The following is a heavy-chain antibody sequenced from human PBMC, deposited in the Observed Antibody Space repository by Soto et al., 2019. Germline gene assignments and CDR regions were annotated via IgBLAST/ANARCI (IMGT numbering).Heavy chain of an antibody. CDR2: IYNEFT. V-gene: IGHV3-66*01. CDR3: VREPRYCSGGSCSIMGDAFDI. CDR1: GFTVTEIY. Sequence: EVQLVESGGGLVQPGGSLRLSCVASGFTVTEIYMNWVRQAPGKGLEWVSVIYNEFTDYADSVRGRFSISTDSSKNALYLQMNSRRAEGSALYYCVREPRYCSGGSCSIMGDAFDIWGQGTMVTVSS. J-gene: IGHJ3*02. D-gene: IGHD2-15*01.